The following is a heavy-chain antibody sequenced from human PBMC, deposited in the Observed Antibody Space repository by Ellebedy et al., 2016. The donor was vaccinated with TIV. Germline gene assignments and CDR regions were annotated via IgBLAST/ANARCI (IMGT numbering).Heavy chain of an antibody. CDR1: GFTFSSYS. D-gene: IGHD6-13*01. CDR2: ISSSSSTI. J-gene: IGHJ4*02. V-gene: IGHV3-48*02. CDR3: ARDRGAAADPFFDY. Sequence: GESLKISXAASGFTFSSYSMNWVRQAPGKGLEWGSYISSSSSTIYYADSVKGRFTISRDNAKNSLYLQMNSLRDEDTAVYYCARDRGAAADPFFDYWGQGTLVTVSS.